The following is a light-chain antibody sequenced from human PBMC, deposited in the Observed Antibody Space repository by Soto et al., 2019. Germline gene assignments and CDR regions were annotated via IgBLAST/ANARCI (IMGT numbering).Light chain of an antibody. CDR1: RTDVGGYNF. CDR2: EVS. J-gene: IGLJ1*01. Sequence: QCVLTQPASVSGSPGQSITISCTGTRTDVGGYNFVSWYQQHPGKAPKLRIYEVSNRPSGVSNRFSGSKSDHTASLNTSGLQAEDEADYYCCSYVSSKTYVFGTGTKVTVL. V-gene: IGLV2-14*01. CDR3: CSYVSSKTYV.